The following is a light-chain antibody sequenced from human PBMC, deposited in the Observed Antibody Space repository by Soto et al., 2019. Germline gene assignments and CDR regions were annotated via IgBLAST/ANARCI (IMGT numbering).Light chain of an antibody. CDR3: HSYDSSLSGSV. V-gene: IGLV1-40*01. CDR1: SYNIGAGYD. Sequence: QSVLTQPPSVSGAPGQRVTISCIGSSYNIGAGYDVHWYQQLPGTAPKLLIYGNSNRPSGVPDRFSGSKSGTSASLAITGLQAEDEADYYCHSYDSSLSGSVFGGGTKLTVL. J-gene: IGLJ2*01. CDR2: GNS.